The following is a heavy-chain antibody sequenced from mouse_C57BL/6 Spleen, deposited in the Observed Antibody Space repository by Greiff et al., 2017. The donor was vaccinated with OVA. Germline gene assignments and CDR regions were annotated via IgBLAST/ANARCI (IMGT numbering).Heavy chain of an antibody. V-gene: IGHV1-64*01. CDR2: IHPNSGST. J-gene: IGHJ4*01. CDR3: ARGYYGSRDYAMDY. CDR1: GYTFTSYW. D-gene: IGHD1-1*01. Sequence: VQLQQPGAELVKPGASVKLSCKASGYTFTSYWMHWVKQRPGQGLEWIGMIHPNSGSTNYNEKFKSKATLTVDKSSSTAYMQRSSLTSEDSAVYYCARGYYGSRDYAMDYWGQGTSVTVSS.